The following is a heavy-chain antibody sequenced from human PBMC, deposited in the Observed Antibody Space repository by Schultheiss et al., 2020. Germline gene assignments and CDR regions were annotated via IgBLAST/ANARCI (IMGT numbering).Heavy chain of an antibody. Sequence: SGPTLVKPTETLTLTCTVSGFSLSNARMGVSWIRQPPGKALEWLAHIFSNDEKSYSTSLKSRLTISKDTSKSQVVLTMTNMDPVDTATYYCARNEGGNYYYDMDVWGKGTTGTGSS. J-gene: IGHJ6*03. CDR2: IFSNDEK. CDR3: ARNEGGNYYYDMDV. CDR1: GFSLSNARMG. V-gene: IGHV2-26*01. D-gene: IGHD2-15*01.